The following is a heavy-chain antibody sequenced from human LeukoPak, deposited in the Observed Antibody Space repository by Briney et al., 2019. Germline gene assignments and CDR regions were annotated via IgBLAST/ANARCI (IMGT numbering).Heavy chain of an antibody. Sequence: ASVKVSCKASGYIFTSYGINWVRQAPGQGLEWMGWINAYNGNTNYAQKLQGRVTMTTDTSTSTAYMELRSLRSADTAVYYCARGLRYFVWLLGSDPFDYWGQGTLVTVSS. V-gene: IGHV1-18*04. CDR3: ARGLRYFVWLLGSDPFDY. CDR1: GYIFTSYG. CDR2: INAYNGNT. D-gene: IGHD3-9*01. J-gene: IGHJ4*02.